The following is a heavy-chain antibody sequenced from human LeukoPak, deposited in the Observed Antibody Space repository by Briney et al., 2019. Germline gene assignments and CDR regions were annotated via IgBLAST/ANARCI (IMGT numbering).Heavy chain of an antibody. Sequence: SETLSLTCAVYGGSFSGYYWSWIRQPPGKGLEWIGEINHSGSTNYNPSLKSRVTISVDTSKNQFSLKLSSVTAADTAVYYCARGQLWLSRWGQATLVTVS. CDR1: GGSFSGYY. V-gene: IGHV4-34*01. CDR3: ARGQLWLSR. J-gene: IGHJ4*02. CDR2: INHSGST. D-gene: IGHD5-18*01.